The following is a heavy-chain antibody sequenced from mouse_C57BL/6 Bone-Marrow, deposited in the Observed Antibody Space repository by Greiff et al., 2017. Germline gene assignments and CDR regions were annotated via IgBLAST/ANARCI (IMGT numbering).Heavy chain of an antibody. D-gene: IGHD3-1*01. Sequence: EVQLQQSGAELVKPGASVKLSCTASGFNIKDYYMHWVKQRTEQGLEWIGRSDPEDGETKYATKFQGKATITADTSSNTAYLQLSSLTSEDSAVYYCALGGAWWGQGTTLTVSS. J-gene: IGHJ2*01. V-gene: IGHV14-2*01. CDR2: SDPEDGET. CDR1: GFNIKDYY. CDR3: ALGGAW.